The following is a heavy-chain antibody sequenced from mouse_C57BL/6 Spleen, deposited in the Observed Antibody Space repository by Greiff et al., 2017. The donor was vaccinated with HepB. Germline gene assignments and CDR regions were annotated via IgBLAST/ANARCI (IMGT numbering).Heavy chain of an antibody. D-gene: IGHD3-2*02. CDR3: ARSRTAQRSLCYFDY. Sequence: VQLQQSGAELMKPGASVKLSCKAPGYTFTGYWIEWVKQRPGHGLEWIGEILPGSGSTNYNEKFKGKATFTADTSSNTAYMQLSSLTTEDSAIYYCARSRTAQRSLCYFDYWGQGTTLTVSS. CDR2: ILPGSGST. V-gene: IGHV1-9*01. J-gene: IGHJ2*01. CDR1: GYTFTGYW.